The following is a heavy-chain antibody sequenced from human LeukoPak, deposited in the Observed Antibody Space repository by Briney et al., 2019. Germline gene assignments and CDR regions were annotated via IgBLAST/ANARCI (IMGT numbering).Heavy chain of an antibody. CDR1: GFTFSSYG. J-gene: IGHJ4*02. CDR2: ISSGGSTI. CDR3: GRSQNYNDSSGYSY. D-gene: IGHD3-22*01. Sequence: GGILRLSCAGSGFTFSSYGMSWIRQAPGKGLEWVSYISSGGSTIKYADSVKGRFTVSRDNAKKSLYLQMNSLRAEDTAVYYCGRSQNYNDSSGYSYWGQGTLVTVSS. V-gene: IGHV3-48*04.